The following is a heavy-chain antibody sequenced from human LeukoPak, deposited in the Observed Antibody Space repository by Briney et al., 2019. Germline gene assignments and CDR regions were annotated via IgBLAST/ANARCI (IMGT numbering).Heavy chain of an antibody. D-gene: IGHD3-22*01. CDR3: ARDYYDSSGYYRH. CDR2: INPNSGGT. Sequence: GASVKVSCKAPGYTFTGYYMHWVRQAPGQGLEWMGWINPNSGGTNYAQKFQGRVTMTRDTSISTAYMELSRLRSDDTAVYYCARDYYDSSGYYRHWGQGTLVTVSS. V-gene: IGHV1-2*02. J-gene: IGHJ4*02. CDR1: GYTFTGYY.